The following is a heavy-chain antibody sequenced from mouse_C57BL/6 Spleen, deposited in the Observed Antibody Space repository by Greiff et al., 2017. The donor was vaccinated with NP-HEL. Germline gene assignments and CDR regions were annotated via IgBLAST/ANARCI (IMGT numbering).Heavy chain of an antibody. V-gene: IGHV1-54*01. CDR2: INPGSGGT. Sequence: QVQLQQSGAELVRPGTSVKVSCKASGYAFTNYLIEWVKQRPGQGLEWIGVINPGSGGTNYNEKFKGKATLTADKSSSTAYMQLSSLTSEDSAVYFWARLGYYTDYWGQGTTLTVSS. CDR1: GYAFTNYL. J-gene: IGHJ2*01. CDR3: ARLGYYTDY.